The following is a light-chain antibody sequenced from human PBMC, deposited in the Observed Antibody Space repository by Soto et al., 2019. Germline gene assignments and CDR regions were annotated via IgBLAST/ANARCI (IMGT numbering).Light chain of an antibody. J-gene: IGKJ3*01. CDR2: GAS. CDR3: QQSNNYFT. Sequence: DIQMTQSPSSLSASLGDRVTITCRASQGIKKYVAWYQQKPGKAPNLLIYGASTLQKGVPSRFSGNGSGTDFTLTISSLQPEDLATYYCQQSNNYFTFGPGTKVDIK. CDR1: QGIKKY. V-gene: IGKV1-16*01.